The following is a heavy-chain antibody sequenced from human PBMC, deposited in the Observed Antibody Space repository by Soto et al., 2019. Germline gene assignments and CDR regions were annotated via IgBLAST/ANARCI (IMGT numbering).Heavy chain of an antibody. D-gene: IGHD4-4*01. J-gene: IGHJ6*02. CDR3: ATVTKYYYYGMDV. V-gene: IGHV1-69*13. Sequence: ASVKVSCKASGGTFGSYAISWVRQAPGQGLEWMGGIIPIFGTANYAQKFQGRVTITADESTSTAYTELSSLRSEDTAVYYCATVTKYYYYGMDVWGQGTTVTVSS. CDR2: IIPIFGTA. CDR1: GGTFGSYA.